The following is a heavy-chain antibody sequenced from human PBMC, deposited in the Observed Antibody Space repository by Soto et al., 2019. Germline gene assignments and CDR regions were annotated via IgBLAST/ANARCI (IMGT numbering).Heavy chain of an antibody. D-gene: IGHD1-26*01. CDR3: ATQEVGGTYVYTFDP. V-gene: IGHV4-39*01. CDR1: GGSISSSSYY. Sequence: SETLSLTCTVSGGSISSSSYYWGWIRQPPGKGLEWIGSIYSGGSTYYNPSLKSRVTISVDTSKNQFPLKLSSVTAADTAVYYCATQEVGGTYVYTFDPWGQGTLVTVSS. CDR2: IYSGGST. J-gene: IGHJ5*02.